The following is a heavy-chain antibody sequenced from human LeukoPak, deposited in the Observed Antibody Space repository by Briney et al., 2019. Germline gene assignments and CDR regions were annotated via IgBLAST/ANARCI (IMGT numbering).Heavy chain of an antibody. CDR2: IIPILGIA. V-gene: IGHV1-69*04. D-gene: IGHD6-13*01. CDR1: GGTFSSYA. Sequence: GSSVKVSCKASGGTFSSYAISWVRQAPGQGLEWMGRIIPILGIANYAQKFQGRVTITADKSTSTAYMELSSLGSEDTAVYYCAREPGIAAAGTLYYYGMDVWGQGTTVTVSS. J-gene: IGHJ6*02. CDR3: AREPGIAAAGTLYYYGMDV.